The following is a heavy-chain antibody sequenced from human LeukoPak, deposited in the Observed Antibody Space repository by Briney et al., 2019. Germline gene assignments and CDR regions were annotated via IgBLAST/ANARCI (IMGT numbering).Heavy chain of an antibody. D-gene: IGHD6-19*01. CDR1: GFTFRIYA. CDR3: AKDLGLTIVVARVDY. CDR2: ISGSGGST. J-gene: IGHJ4*02. Sequence: PGGSLRLSCAASGFTFRIYAMSWVRQAPGKGLEWVSSISGSGGSTYYADSVKGRFTVSRDNSKNTLYLQMNSLRAEDTAAYYCAKDLGLTIVVARVDYWGQGTLVTVSS. V-gene: IGHV3-23*01.